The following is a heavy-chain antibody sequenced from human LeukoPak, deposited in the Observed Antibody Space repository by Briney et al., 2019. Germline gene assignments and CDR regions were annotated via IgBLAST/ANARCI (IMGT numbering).Heavy chain of an antibody. CDR3: ARRFSGYFVDAFDI. V-gene: IGHV4-59*08. D-gene: IGHD3-22*01. CDR2: IYYSGST. CDR1: GGSISSYY. J-gene: IGHJ3*02. Sequence: PSETLSLTCTVSGGSISSYYWTWIRQPPGKGLEWIGYIYYSGSTNYNPSLKSRVTISVDTSKNQFSLKLSSVTAADTAVYYCARRFSGYFVDAFDIWGQGTMVTVSS.